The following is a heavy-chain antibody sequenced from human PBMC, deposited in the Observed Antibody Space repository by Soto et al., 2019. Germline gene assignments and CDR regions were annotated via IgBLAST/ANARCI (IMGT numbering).Heavy chain of an antibody. CDR2: INAYSGGT. CDR1: GYTFTGYY. D-gene: IGHD3-16*01. V-gene: IGHV1-2*02. Sequence: VASVKVSCKASGYTFTGYYMHWVRQAPGQGLEWMGWINAYSGGTNYAQKLQGRVTMTRDTSMSTAYMELRSLRSDDTAVYYCARDYVEDAFDIWGQGTMVTVSS. CDR3: ARDYVEDAFDI. J-gene: IGHJ3*02.